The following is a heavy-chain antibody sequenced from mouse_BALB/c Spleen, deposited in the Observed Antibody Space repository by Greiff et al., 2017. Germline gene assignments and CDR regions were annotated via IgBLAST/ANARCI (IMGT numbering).Heavy chain of an antibody. D-gene: IGHD2-13*01. Sequence: EVKLMESGGDLVKPGGSLKLSCAASGFTFSSYGMSWVRQTPDKRLEWVATISSGGSYTYYPDSVKGRFTISRDNAKNTLYLQMSSLKSEDTAMYYCARRRGLGDAMDYWGQGTSVTVSS. CDR2: ISSGGSYT. V-gene: IGHV5-6*02. CDR3: ARRRGLGDAMDY. CDR1: GFTFSSYG. J-gene: IGHJ4*01.